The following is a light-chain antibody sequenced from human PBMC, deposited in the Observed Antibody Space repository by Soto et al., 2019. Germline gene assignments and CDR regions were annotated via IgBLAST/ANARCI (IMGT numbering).Light chain of an antibody. CDR1: QGISDY. J-gene: IGKJ5*01. CDR2: TAS. Sequence: DIQLTQSPSFLSASVGDRVTITCRASQGISDYLAWYQQKPGKAPKLLIHTASTSQSGVPSRFSGSGSGTEFTLTISSLQPEDFATYYCQHRHSYPITFGQGTRLEI. CDR3: QHRHSYPIT. V-gene: IGKV1-9*01.